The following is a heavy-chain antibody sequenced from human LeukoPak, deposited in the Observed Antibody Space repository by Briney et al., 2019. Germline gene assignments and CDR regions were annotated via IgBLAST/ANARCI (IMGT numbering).Heavy chain of an antibody. J-gene: IGHJ5*02. Sequence: ASVKVSCKASGYTFTSYGISWVRQAPGQGLEWMGWISAYNGNTNYAQKLQGRVTTTTDTSTSTAYMELRSLRSDDTAVYYCARDAKQYYYDSSGYPNWFDPWGQGTLVTVSS. CDR1: GYTFTSYG. CDR2: ISAYNGNT. CDR3: ARDAKQYYYDSSGYPNWFDP. V-gene: IGHV1-18*01. D-gene: IGHD3-22*01.